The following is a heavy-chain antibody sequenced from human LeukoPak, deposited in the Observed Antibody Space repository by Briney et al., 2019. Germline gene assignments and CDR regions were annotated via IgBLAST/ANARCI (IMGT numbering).Heavy chain of an antibody. CDR2: IYYSGST. CDR3: ARGDYYDSSGYLDY. D-gene: IGHD3-22*01. CDR1: GGSISSYY. V-gene: IGHV4-59*01. Sequence: SETLSLTCTVSGGSISSYYWSWIRQPPGKGLEWIGYIYYSGSTNYNPSLKSRVTISVDTSKNQFSLKLSSVTAADTAVYYCARGDYYDSSGYLDYWGQGTLVTVSS. J-gene: IGHJ4*02.